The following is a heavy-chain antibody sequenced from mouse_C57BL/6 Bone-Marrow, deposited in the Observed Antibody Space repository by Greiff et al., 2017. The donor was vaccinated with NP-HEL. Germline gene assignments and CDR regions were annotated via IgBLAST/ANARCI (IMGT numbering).Heavy chain of an antibody. CDR1: GYTFTDYY. CDR2: IYPGSGNT. Sequence: QVQLQQSGAELVRPGASVKLSCKASGYTFTDYYINWVKQRPGQGLEWIARIYPGSGNTYYNEKFKGKATLTAEKSSSTAYMQLSSLTSEDSAVYCCARGGYYGYVGDYWGQGTTLTVSS. V-gene: IGHV1-76*01. J-gene: IGHJ2*01. CDR3: ARGGYYGYVGDY. D-gene: IGHD2-2*01.